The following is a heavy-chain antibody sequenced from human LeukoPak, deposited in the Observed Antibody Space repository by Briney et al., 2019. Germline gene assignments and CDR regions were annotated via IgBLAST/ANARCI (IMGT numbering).Heavy chain of an antibody. V-gene: IGHV3-48*03. Sequence: GGSLRLSCAASGFTFSSYEMTWVRQAPGKGLEWVSYISSSGSTIYYADSVKGRFTISRDNAKNSLYLQMNSLRAEDTVVYYCARQYYYGSGSYYSLVLPLYYYGMDVWGQGTTVTVSS. CDR1: GFTFSSYE. D-gene: IGHD3-10*01. CDR2: ISSSGSTI. CDR3: ARQYYYGSGSYYSLVLPLYYYGMDV. J-gene: IGHJ6*02.